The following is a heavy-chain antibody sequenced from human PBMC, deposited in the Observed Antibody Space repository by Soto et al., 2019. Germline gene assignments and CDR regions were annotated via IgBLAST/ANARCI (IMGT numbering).Heavy chain of an antibody. D-gene: IGHD3-22*01. CDR1: GFTFSSYA. Sequence: PGGSLILSCAASGFTFSSYAMSWVRQAPGKGLEWVSAISRIGSSTYYADSVKGRFTISRDNSKNTLHLQMNSLRAEDTAVYYCAKNPGYYYDSTGYHFDYWGQGTLVTVSS. CDR2: ISRIGSST. J-gene: IGHJ4*02. V-gene: IGHV3-23*01. CDR3: AKNPGYYYDSTGYHFDY.